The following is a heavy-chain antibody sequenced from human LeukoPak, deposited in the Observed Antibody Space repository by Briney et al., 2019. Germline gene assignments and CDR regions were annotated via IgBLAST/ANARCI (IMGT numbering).Heavy chain of an antibody. CDR3: ARAVITFGAAVAKGFDC. J-gene: IGHJ4*02. V-gene: IGHV4-59*01. CDR2: IYYSGST. D-gene: IGHD3-16*01. Sequence: SETLSLTCTVSGGSISSYYWSWIRQPLGKGLEWIGYIYYSGSTNYNPSLKSRVTMSLDTSKNQFSLKLNSVTAADTAVYYCARAVITFGAAVAKGFDCWGQGTLVTVSS. CDR1: GGSISSYY.